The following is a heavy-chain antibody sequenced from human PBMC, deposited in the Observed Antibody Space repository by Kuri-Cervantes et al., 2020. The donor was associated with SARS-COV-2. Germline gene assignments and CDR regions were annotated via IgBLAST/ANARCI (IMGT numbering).Heavy chain of an antibody. J-gene: IGHJ1*01. Sequence: SVKVSCKASGGTFSSYAISWVRQAPGQGLEWMGGIIPIFGTANYAQKFQGRVTITADESTSTAYMVLSSLRSEDTAVYYCARSLRITIFGVVIVNEYFQHWGQGTLVTVSS. CDR3: ARSLRITIFGVVIVNEYFQH. CDR2: IIPIFGTA. V-gene: IGHV1-69*13. D-gene: IGHD3-3*01. CDR1: GGTFSSYA.